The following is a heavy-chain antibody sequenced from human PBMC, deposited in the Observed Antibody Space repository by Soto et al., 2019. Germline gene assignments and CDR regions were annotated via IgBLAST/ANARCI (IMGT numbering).Heavy chain of an antibody. CDR3: ARHNRYSSSWFEGWFAS. Sequence: GESRKISCQGSGCRFTNYWVGWVRQIPGRGLEWMGIIHPGDSDTRYSPFFQGQVTISADKSISTAYLQWSSLKASDTAMYYCARHNRYSSSWFEGWFASWGQGTLVTVSS. V-gene: IGHV5-51*01. CDR1: GCRFTNYW. CDR2: IHPGDSDT. D-gene: IGHD6-13*01. J-gene: IGHJ5*01.